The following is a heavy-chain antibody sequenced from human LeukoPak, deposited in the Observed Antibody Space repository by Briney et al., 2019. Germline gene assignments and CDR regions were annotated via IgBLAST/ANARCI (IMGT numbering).Heavy chain of an antibody. D-gene: IGHD2-21*01. J-gene: IGHJ4*02. CDR3: ARHNEGYFPQYYFDY. Sequence: SGTLSLTCTVSGGSISSSIYYWGWIRQPPGKGLEWIGSIYYSGSTFYTPSLKSRVTISVDTSKNQFSLKLSSVTAADTAVYFCARHNEGYFPQYYFDYWGQGTLVTVSS. V-gene: IGHV4-39*01. CDR2: IYYSGST. CDR1: GGSISSSIYY.